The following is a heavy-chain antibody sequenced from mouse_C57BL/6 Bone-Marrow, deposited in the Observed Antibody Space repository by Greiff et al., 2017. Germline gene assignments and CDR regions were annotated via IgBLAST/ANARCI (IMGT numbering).Heavy chain of an antibody. CDR1: GFNIKDDY. Sequence: EVQLQQSGAELVRPGASVKLSCTASGFNIKDDYMHWVKQRPEQGLEWIGWIDPENGDTEYASKFQGKATITADTSSNTAYLQLSSLTSEDTAVCCYTTGGSPFAYWGQGTLVTVSA. V-gene: IGHV14-4*01. CDR2: IDPENGDT. D-gene: IGHD1-1*01. J-gene: IGHJ3*01. CDR3: TTGGSPFAY.